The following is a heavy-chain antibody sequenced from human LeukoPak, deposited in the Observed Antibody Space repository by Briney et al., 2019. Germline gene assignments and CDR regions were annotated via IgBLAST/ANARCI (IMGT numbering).Heavy chain of an antibody. CDR2: IFYTGST. J-gene: IGHJ5*02. Sequence: SETLSLTCSVSGGSISTSSYYWAWIRQPPGKGLEWIGAIFYTGSTYYNPSLKSRLTISIDTSQNQFSLKLTSVTAADTAVYYCATLDTSIVRFNWFDPWGQGTLVTVSS. V-gene: IGHV4-39*01. CDR3: ATLDTSIVRFNWFDP. D-gene: IGHD5-18*01. CDR1: GGSISTSSYY.